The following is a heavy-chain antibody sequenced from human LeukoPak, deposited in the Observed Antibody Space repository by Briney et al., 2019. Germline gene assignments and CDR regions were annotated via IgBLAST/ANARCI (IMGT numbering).Heavy chain of an antibody. CDR2: ISGSGGST. V-gene: IGHV3-23*01. Sequence: PGGSLRLSCAASGFTFSNSDMNWVRQAPGKGLEWVSAISGSGGSTYYADSVKGRFTISRDNSKNTLYLQMNSLRAEDTAVYYCARDLEDCSRGSCYSWFDPWGQGTLVTVSS. J-gene: IGHJ5*02. CDR3: ARDLEDCSRGSCYSWFDP. CDR1: GFTFSNSD. D-gene: IGHD2-15*01.